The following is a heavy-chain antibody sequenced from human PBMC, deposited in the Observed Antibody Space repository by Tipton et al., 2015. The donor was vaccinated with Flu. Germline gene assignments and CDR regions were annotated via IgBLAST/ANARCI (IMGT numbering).Heavy chain of an antibody. J-gene: IGHJ4*02. CDR1: GGSFSGYY. CDR3: ARGVSGASGGLHY. CDR2: INNSGGT. Sequence: TLSLTCGVYGGSFSGYYCSWIRQPPGKGLEWIGEINNSGGTNYNPSLKSRVAITVDTSKNQFSLKLSSVTAADTAVYYCARGVSGASGGLHYWGQGTLVIVSS. D-gene: IGHD1-26*01. V-gene: IGHV4-34*01.